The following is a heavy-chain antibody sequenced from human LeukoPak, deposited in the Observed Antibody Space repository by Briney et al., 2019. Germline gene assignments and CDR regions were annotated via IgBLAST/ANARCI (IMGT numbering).Heavy chain of an antibody. Sequence: PGGTLRLSCAASGFAFDSFAMTWVRQAPGKGLEWVSSISGSGGTTYYAGSLKGRAIISRDNSKNTPYLQVNSLRAEDTAKYYCANVHCTISGCFAGVGPSDDWGQGTLVTVSS. J-gene: IGHJ4*02. D-gene: IGHD2-2*01. CDR1: GFAFDSFA. CDR2: ISGSGGTT. CDR3: ANVHCTISGCFAGVGPSDD. V-gene: IGHV3-23*01.